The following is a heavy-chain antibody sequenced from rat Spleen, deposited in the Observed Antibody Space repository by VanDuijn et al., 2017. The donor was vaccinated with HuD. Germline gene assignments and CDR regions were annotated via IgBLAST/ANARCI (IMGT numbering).Heavy chain of an antibody. Sequence: EVQLVESGGGLVQPGRSLKLSCVVSGFTFSDYYMAWVRQAPEKGLEWVASITYEGSSSYYGDSVKGRFTISRDNAKSTLYLQMDSLRSEDTATYYCTTAWVLNYWGQGVMVTVSS. CDR3: TTAWVLNY. CDR2: ITYEGSSS. CDR1: GFTFSDYY. D-gene: IGHD1-7*01. J-gene: IGHJ2*01. V-gene: IGHV5-22*01.